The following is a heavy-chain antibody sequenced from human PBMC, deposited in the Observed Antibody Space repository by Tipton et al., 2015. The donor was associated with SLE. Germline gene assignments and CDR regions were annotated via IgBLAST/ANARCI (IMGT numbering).Heavy chain of an antibody. CDR3: ARAASYYDFWSGYSVLYYYYMDV. J-gene: IGHJ6*03. Sequence: TLSLTCTVSGGSISSYYWNWIRQPPGKGLEWIGYIYTSGSTNYNPSLKSRVTISVDTSKNQFSLKLSSVTAADTAVYYCARAASYYDFWSGYSVLYYYYMDVWGKGTTVTVSS. CDR1: GGSISSYY. V-gene: IGHV4-4*08. CDR2: IYTSGST. D-gene: IGHD3-3*01.